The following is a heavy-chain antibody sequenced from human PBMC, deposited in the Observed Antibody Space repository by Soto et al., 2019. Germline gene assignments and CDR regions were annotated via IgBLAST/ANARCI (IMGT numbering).Heavy chain of an antibody. J-gene: IGHJ3*02. CDR3: AKEYSSSVFSNDAFDI. CDR1: GFTFNSYA. Sequence: EVQRLESGGGLVQPGGSLRLSCAASGFTFNSYAMTWVRQAPGKGLEWVSAISVSGGSTYYADSVKGRFTISRDNSKNTLYLQMNSLRAEDTAVYYCAKEYSSSVFSNDAFDIWGQGTMVTVSS. CDR2: ISVSGGST. V-gene: IGHV3-23*01. D-gene: IGHD6-6*01.